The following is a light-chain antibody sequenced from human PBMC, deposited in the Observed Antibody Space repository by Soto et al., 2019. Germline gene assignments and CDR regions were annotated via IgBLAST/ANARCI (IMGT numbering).Light chain of an antibody. Sequence: QSALTQPASVSGSPGQSITISCTGTSSDVGGYIYVSWHQQHPGAAPKLMIYDVSNRPSGVSNRFSGSKSGNTASLTISGLQAEDEADYYCSSFTSSNTLVFGGGIMLTVL. CDR1: SSDVGGYIY. CDR2: DVS. V-gene: IGLV2-14*01. J-gene: IGLJ2*01. CDR3: SSFTSSNTLV.